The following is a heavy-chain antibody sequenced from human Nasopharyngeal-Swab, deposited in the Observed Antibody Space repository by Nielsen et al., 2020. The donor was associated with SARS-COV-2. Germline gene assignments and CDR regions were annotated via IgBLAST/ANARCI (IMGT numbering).Heavy chain of an antibody. CDR2: FDPEDGET. D-gene: IGHD1-26*01. J-gene: IGHJ4*02. CDR3: TTVAGSYGRFDY. CDR1: GYTLTELS. V-gene: IGHV1-24*01. Sequence: ASVKVSCNVSGYTLTELSMHWVRQAPGKGLEWVGGFDPEDGETIYAQKFQGRVTMTEDTSTDTAYMELSSLTSEDTAVYYCTTVAGSYGRFDYWGQGALIPVSS.